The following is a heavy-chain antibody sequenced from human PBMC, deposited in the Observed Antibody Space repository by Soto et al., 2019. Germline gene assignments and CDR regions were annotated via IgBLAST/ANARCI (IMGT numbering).Heavy chain of an antibody. CDR1: GGSISSGDYY. CDR2: IYYSGST. D-gene: IGHD1-26*01. V-gene: IGHV4-30-4*01. CDR3: ARDRWGGSYNSDI. Sequence: PSETLSLTCTVSGGSISSGDYYWSWIRQPPGKGLEWIGYIYYSGSTYYNPSLKSRVTISVDTSKNQFSLKLSSVTAADTAVYYCARDRWGGSYNSDIWGQGTMVTVSS. J-gene: IGHJ3*02.